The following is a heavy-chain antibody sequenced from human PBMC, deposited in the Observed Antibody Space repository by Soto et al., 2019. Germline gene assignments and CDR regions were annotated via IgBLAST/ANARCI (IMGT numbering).Heavy chain of an antibody. CDR2: IIPIFGTA. J-gene: IGHJ6*02. V-gene: IGHV1-69*01. CDR3: ARVLRLSGWSWYYYGMDV. CDR1: GGTFSSYA. D-gene: IGHD6-19*01. Sequence: QVQLVQSGAEVKKPGSSVKVSCQASGGTFSSYAISWVRQAPGQGLECMGGIIPIFGTANYAQKFQGRVTITADESTSTAYMELSSLRSEDTAVYYCARVLRLSGWSWYYYGMDVWGQGTTVTGSS.